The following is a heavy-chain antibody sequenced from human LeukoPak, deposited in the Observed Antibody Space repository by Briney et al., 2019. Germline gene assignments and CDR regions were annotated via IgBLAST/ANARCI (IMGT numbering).Heavy chain of an antibody. J-gene: IGHJ4*02. V-gene: IGHV3-23*01. D-gene: IGHD3-10*01. CDR1: GFTFSSYA. Sequence: PGGSLRLSCAASGFTFSSYAMSWVRQAPGKGLEWVSAISGSGGSTYYADSVKGRFTISRDNSKNTLYLQMNGLRAEDTAVYYCAKLLWFGELLEISTLDYWGQGTLVTVSS. CDR2: ISGSGGST. CDR3: AKLLWFGELLEISTLDY.